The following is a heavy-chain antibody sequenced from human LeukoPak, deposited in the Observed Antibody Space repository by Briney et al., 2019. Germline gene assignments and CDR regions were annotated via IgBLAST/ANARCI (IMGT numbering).Heavy chain of an antibody. D-gene: IGHD1-26*01. CDR1: GFTFSDYY. CDR3: ARSGTYSRHYYYMDV. Sequence: PGGSLRLPCAASGFTFSDYYMSWIRQAPGKGLEWVSYISSSGSTIYYADSVKGRFTISRDNAKNSLYLQMNSLRAEDTAVYYCARSGTYSRHYYYMDVWGKGNTVTVSS. V-gene: IGHV3-11*01. CDR2: ISSSGSTI. J-gene: IGHJ6*03.